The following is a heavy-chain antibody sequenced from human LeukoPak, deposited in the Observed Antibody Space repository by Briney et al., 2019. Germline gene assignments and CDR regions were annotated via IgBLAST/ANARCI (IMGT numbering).Heavy chain of an antibody. D-gene: IGHD2-15*01. V-gene: IGHV5-51*01. CDR2: IYPGDSNI. Sequence: GESLKISCKASGYSLTNYWIGWVRQMPGKGLGWMGIIYPGDSNIRYNPSFQGQVTISADQPITTAYLQWSSLKASDTAIYYCARHSSSGTSCYGYWGQGTLVTVSS. CDR3: ARHSSSGTSCYGY. J-gene: IGHJ4*02. CDR1: GYSLTNYW.